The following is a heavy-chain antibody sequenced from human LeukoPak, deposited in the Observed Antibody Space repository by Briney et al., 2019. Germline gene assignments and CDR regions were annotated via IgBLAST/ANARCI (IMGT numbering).Heavy chain of an antibody. CDR2: ISSGGSAM. J-gene: IGHJ3*02. CDR3: AREGSQFRGKDAFDI. Sequence: PGGSLRLSCAASGFTFSDYYMTWIRQAPGKGLEWVSYISSGGSAMYYADSVKGRFTISRDNAKNSLYLQMNSLRAEDTAVYYCAREGSQFRGKDAFDIWGQGTMVTVSS. V-gene: IGHV3-11*04. CDR1: GFTFSDYY. D-gene: IGHD3-16*01.